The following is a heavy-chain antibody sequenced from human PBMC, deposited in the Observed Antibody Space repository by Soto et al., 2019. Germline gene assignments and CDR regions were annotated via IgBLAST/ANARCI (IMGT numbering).Heavy chain of an antibody. CDR1: GYTFTSYA. CDR3: ARDRITMVRGVIIKVGLDY. D-gene: IGHD3-10*01. Sequence: GASVKVSCKASGYTFTSYAMHWVRQAPGQRLEWMGWINAVNGNTKHSQKFQGRVTITRDTSASTAYMELSSLRSEDTAVYYCARDRITMVRGVIIKVGLDYWGQGTLVTVSS. J-gene: IGHJ4*02. CDR2: INAVNGNT. V-gene: IGHV1-3*01.